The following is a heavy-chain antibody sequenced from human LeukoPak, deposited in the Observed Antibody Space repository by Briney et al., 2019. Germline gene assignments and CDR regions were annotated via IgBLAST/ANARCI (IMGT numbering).Heavy chain of an antibody. Sequence: TGGSLRLSCAASGFTFSSYSMNWVRQAPGKGLEWVSAISGSGGSTYYADSVKGRFTISRDNSKNTLYLQMNSLRAEDTAVYYCAKDPPCSSTSCPEYFQHWGQGTLVTVSS. D-gene: IGHD2-2*01. CDR2: ISGSGGST. J-gene: IGHJ1*01. CDR3: AKDPPCSSTSCPEYFQH. CDR1: GFTFSSYS. V-gene: IGHV3-23*01.